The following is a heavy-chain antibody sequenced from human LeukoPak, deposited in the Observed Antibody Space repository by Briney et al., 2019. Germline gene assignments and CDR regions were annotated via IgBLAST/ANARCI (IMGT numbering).Heavy chain of an antibody. Sequence: PGGSLRLSCAASGFTFSSYAMSWVRQAPGKGLEWVSTITGSGGSTYYADSVKGRFTISRDNSKNTLYLQMNSLRAEDTAVYYCAKVRSSSSWNGGLPCYFDYWGQGTLVTVSS. J-gene: IGHJ4*02. CDR1: GFTFSSYA. CDR2: ITGSGGST. V-gene: IGHV3-23*01. D-gene: IGHD6-13*01. CDR3: AKVRSSSSWNGGLPCYFDY.